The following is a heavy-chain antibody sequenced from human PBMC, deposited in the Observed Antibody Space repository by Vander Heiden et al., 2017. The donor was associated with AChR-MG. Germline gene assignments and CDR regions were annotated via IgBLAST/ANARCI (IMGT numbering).Heavy chain of an antibody. CDR2: ISAYNGNT. V-gene: IGHV1-18*01. CDR1: GYTFTSYG. CDR3: ARVHYDFWSGYPNYYMDV. D-gene: IGHD3-3*01. J-gene: IGHJ6*03. Sequence: QVQLVQSGAEVKKPGASVKVSCKASGYTFTSYGISWVRQAPGQGLEWMGWISAYNGNTNYAQKLQGRVTMTTDTSTSTAYMELRSLRSDDTAVYYCARVHYDFWSGYPNYYMDVWGKGTTVTVSS.